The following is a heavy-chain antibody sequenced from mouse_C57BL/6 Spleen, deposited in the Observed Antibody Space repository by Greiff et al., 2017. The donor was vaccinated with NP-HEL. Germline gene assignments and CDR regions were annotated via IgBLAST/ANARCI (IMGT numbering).Heavy chain of an antibody. CDR1: GYTFTDYY. CDR3: AREEYFDY. Sequence: EVQLQQSGPELVKPGASVKISCKASGYTFTDYYMNWVKQSHGKSLEWIGDINPNNGGTSYNQKFKGKATLTVDKSSSTAYMELRSLTSEDSAVYYCAREEYFDYWGQGTTLTVSS. J-gene: IGHJ2*01. V-gene: IGHV1-26*01. CDR2: INPNNGGT.